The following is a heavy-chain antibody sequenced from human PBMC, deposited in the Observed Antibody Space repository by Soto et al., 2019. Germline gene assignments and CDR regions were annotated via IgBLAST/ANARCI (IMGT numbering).Heavy chain of an antibody. V-gene: IGHV3-13*01. CDR1: GFTLSSYD. CDR2: IGSGGDT. Sequence: EVQLVESGGGLVQPGGSLRISCAASGFTLSSYDIHWVRQATGEGLAWVSGIGSGGDTHYADSVKGRFIISREDGKNSLYLQMNNLRVGDTAVYYCTRQTPPTGMEVWGQGATVTVSS. J-gene: IGHJ6*02. D-gene: IGHD3-9*01. CDR3: TRQTPPTGMEV.